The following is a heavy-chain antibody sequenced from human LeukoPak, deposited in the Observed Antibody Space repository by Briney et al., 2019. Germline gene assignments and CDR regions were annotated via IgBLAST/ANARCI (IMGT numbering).Heavy chain of an antibody. CDR3: ARVPFTLVGRSPAVLDY. CDR1: GFTFSSYW. D-gene: IGHD6-6*01. Sequence: SGGSLRLSCAASGFTFSSYWMHWVRHAPGKGLVWVSRINSDGSSTSYADSVKGRFTISRDNAKNTLYLQMNSLRAEDTAVYYCARVPFTLVGRSPAVLDYWGQGTLVTVSS. V-gene: IGHV3-74*01. CDR2: INSDGSST. J-gene: IGHJ4*02.